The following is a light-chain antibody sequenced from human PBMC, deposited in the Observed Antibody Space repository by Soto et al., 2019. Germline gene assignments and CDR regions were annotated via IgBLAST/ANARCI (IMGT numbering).Light chain of an antibody. Sequence: IVMTQTQDSLAVSLGERATINCKSSQSVLYSSNNKNYLAWYQHKPGQPPKLLIYWASTRESGVPDRFSGSGSGTDFTLTISSLQAEDVAVYYCQQYYSTPRTFGQGTKVEIK. CDR1: QSVLYSSNNKNY. J-gene: IGKJ1*01. CDR3: QQYYSTPRT. CDR2: WAS. V-gene: IGKV4-1*01.